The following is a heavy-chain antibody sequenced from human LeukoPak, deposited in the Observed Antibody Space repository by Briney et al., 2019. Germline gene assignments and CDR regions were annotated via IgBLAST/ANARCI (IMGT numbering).Heavy chain of an antibody. CDR3: ARLVSSSSD. V-gene: IGHV4-39*01. Sequence: PSETLSLTCTVSGGSISSSSYYWGWIRQPPGKGLEWIGSIYYSGSTYYNPSLKSRVTISVDTSKNQFSLKLSSVTAADTAVYYCARLVSSSSDWGQGTLVTVSS. CDR2: IYYSGST. CDR1: GGSISSSSYY. J-gene: IGHJ4*02. D-gene: IGHD6-13*01.